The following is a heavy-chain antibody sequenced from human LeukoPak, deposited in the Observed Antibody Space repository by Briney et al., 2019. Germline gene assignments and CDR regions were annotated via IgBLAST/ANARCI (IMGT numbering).Heavy chain of an antibody. V-gene: IGHV4-30-2*01. J-gene: IGHJ4*02. CDR3: ASVLFDDSSGYYTLWFDY. CDR1: GGSISSGGYY. D-gene: IGHD3-22*01. Sequence: SETLSLTCTVSGGSISSGGYYWSWIRQPPGKGLEWIGYIYHSGSTYYNPSLKSRVTISVDRSKNQFSLKLSSVTAADTAVYYCASVLFDDSSGYYTLWFDYWGQGTLVTVSS. CDR2: IYHSGST.